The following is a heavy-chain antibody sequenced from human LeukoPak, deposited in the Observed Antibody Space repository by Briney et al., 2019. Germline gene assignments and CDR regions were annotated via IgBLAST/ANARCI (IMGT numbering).Heavy chain of an antibody. V-gene: IGHV3-7*01. CDR3: ARGEFAWIQGSYGMNV. Sequence: GGSLRLSCAASGFTFSDYWMSWVRQAPGKGPEWVANIKQDGTDKYYVDSVKGRFTISRDNAKNALYLQMNSLRAEDTAVYYCARGEFAWIQGSYGMNVWGQGTTVTVSS. CDR1: GFTFSDYW. CDR2: IKQDGTDK. J-gene: IGHJ6*02. D-gene: IGHD5-18*01.